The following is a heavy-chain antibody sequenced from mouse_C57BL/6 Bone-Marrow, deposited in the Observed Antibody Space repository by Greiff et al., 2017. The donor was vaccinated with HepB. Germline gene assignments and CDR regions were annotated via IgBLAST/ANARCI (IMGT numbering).Heavy chain of an antibody. J-gene: IGHJ3*01. Sequence: QVQLQQPGAELVMPGASVKMSCKASGYTFTSYWITWVKQRPGQGLEWIGDIYPGSGSTNYNEKFKSKATLTVDTSSSTAYMQLSSLTSEDSAVYYCARGSYYGNAWFAYWGQGTLVTVSA. V-gene: IGHV1-55*01. D-gene: IGHD2-1*01. CDR1: GYTFTSYW. CDR3: ARGSYYGNAWFAY. CDR2: IYPGSGST.